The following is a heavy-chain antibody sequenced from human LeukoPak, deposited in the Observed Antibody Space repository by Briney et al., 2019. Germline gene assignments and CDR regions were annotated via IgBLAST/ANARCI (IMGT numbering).Heavy chain of an antibody. CDR1: GGSISSSNW. D-gene: IGHD1-26*01. V-gene: IGHV4-4*02. CDR2: IYHSGST. J-gene: IGHJ3*02. Sequence: TSGTLSLTCAVSGGSISSSNWWSWVRQPPGKGLEWIGEIYHSGSTNYNPSLKSRVTISVDKSKNQFSLKLSSVTAADTAVYYCATTAEPPPVSTILFSDAFDIWGQGTMVTVSS. CDR3: ATTAEPPPVSTILFSDAFDI.